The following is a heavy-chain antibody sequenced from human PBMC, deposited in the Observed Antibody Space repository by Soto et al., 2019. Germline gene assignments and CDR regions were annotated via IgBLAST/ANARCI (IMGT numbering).Heavy chain of an antibody. CDR3: AKEFRGVVTPGTDY. D-gene: IGHD2-21*02. CDR1: GFTFSSYA. V-gene: IGHV3-23*01. CDR2: ISGSGGST. Sequence: GGSLRLSCAASGFTFSSYAMSWVRQAPGKGLEWVSAISGSGGSTYYADSVKGRFTIFRDNSKNTLYLQMNSLRAEDTAVYYCAKEFRGVVTPGTDYWGQGTLVTVSS. J-gene: IGHJ4*02.